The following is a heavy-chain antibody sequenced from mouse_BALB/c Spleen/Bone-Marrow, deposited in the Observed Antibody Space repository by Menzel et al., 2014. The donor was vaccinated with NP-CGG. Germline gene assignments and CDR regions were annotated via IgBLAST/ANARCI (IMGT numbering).Heavy chain of an antibody. Sequence: SGPELVKPGASVKMSCEASGYTFTDYYMDWVKQSPGENFEWIGRVNPYNGGTNYNQKFKDKATLTVDKSSSTAYMELNTLTSEDSAVYYCARWNYYGLTYWGQGTLVTVSA. J-gene: IGHJ3*01. CDR2: VNPYNGGT. CDR3: ARWNYYGLTY. D-gene: IGHD1-1*01. V-gene: IGHV1-19*01. CDR1: GYTFTDYY.